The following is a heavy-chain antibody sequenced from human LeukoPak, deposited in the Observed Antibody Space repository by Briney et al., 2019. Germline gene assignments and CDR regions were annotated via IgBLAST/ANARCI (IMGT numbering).Heavy chain of an antibody. V-gene: IGHV1-2*06. CDR1: GYTFTSYG. Sequence: ASVKVSCKASGYTFTSYGISWVRQAPGQGLEWMGRINPNSGGTNYAQNSQGRVTMTRDTSISTAYMELSRLRSDDTAVYYCARADTKDYWGQGTLVTVSS. D-gene: IGHD2-8*01. J-gene: IGHJ4*02. CDR2: INPNSGGT. CDR3: ARADTKDY.